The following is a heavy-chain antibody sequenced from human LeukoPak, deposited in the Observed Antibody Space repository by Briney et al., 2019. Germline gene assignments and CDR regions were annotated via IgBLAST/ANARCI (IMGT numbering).Heavy chain of an antibody. CDR3: ARDIVAAAGPDY. CDR2: INPSGGST. Sequence: ASVKVSCKASGYTFTSYYMHWVPQAPGQGLEWMGIINPSGGSTSYAQKFQGRVTINRDTSTSTVYMELSSLRSEDTAVYYCARDIVAAAGPDYWGQGTLVTVSS. D-gene: IGHD6-13*01. V-gene: IGHV1-46*01. J-gene: IGHJ4*02. CDR1: GYTFTSYY.